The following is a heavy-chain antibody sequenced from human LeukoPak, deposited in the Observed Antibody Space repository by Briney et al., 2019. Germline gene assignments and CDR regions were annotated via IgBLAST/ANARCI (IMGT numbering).Heavy chain of an antibody. CDR3: ASAGDGQNWFDP. CDR1: GGSISSYY. V-gene: IGHV4-34*01. CDR2: INHSGST. Sequence: SETLSLTCTVSGGSISSYYWSWIRQPPGKGLGWIGEINHSGSTNYNPSLKSRVTISVDTSKNQFSLKLSSVTAADTAVYYCASAGDGQNWFDPWGQGTLVTVSS. J-gene: IGHJ5*02. D-gene: IGHD3-10*01.